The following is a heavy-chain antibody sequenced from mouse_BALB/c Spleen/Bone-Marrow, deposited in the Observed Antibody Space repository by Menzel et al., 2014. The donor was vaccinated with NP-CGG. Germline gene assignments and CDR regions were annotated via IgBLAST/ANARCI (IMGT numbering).Heavy chain of an antibody. Sequence: EVQLQESGAELVKPGASVKLSCTASGFNIKDTYMRWVKQRPEQGLEWIGRIGPANGNTKYDPKFHGKATITADTTSNTAFLQLSRLTTEDTAVYYCASYYYGSSLFAYWGQGTLVTVSA. CDR2: IGPANGNT. J-gene: IGHJ3*01. V-gene: IGHV14-3*02. CDR1: GFNIKDTY. CDR3: ASYYYGSSLFAY. D-gene: IGHD1-1*01.